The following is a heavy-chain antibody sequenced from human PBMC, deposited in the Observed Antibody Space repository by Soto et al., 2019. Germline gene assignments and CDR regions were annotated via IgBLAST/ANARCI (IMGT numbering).Heavy chain of an antibody. Sequence: SETLSLTCAVYGGSFSGYCWSWIRQPPGKGLEWIGEINHSGSTNYNPSLKSRVTISVETSKNQFSLKLSSVTAADTAVYYCARRWYSSGWYRGYYYYYGMDVWGQGTTVT. J-gene: IGHJ6*02. CDR1: GGSFSGYC. D-gene: IGHD6-19*01. CDR2: INHSGST. V-gene: IGHV4-34*01. CDR3: ARRWYSSGWYRGYYYYYGMDV.